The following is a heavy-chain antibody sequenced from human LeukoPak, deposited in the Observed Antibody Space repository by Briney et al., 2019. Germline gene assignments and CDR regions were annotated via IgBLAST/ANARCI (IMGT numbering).Heavy chain of an antibody. D-gene: IGHD2-2*01. CDR3: AREGYGDIVVVPAVNDAFDT. J-gene: IGHJ3*02. Sequence: PSETLSLTCTVSGGSISSGGYYWSWIRQPPGKGLEWIGYIYHSGSTYYNPSLKSRVTISVDRSKNQFSLKLSSVTAADTAVYYCAREGYGDIVVVPAVNDAFDTWGQGTMVTVSS. CDR1: GGSISSGGYY. V-gene: IGHV4-30-2*01. CDR2: IYHSGST.